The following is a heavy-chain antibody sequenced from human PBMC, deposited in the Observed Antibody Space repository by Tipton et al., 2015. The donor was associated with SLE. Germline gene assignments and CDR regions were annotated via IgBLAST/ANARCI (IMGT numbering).Heavy chain of an antibody. D-gene: IGHD6-13*01. CDR2: INHGGST. J-gene: IGHJ6*03. CDR3: ARGSGRYSSSWYFFYYYMDV. Sequence: TLSLTCAVYGGSFSVYYWTWIRQPPGKGLEWIGEINHGGSTNYNPSLKSRVTISIDTSKNQFSLKLNSVTAADTAVYYCARGSGRYSSSWYFFYYYMDVWGKGTTVTVSS. V-gene: IGHV4-34*01. CDR1: GGSFSVYY.